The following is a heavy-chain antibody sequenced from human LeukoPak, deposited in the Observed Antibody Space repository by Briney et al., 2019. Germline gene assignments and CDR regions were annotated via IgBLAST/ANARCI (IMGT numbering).Heavy chain of an antibody. V-gene: IGHV3-30*04. Sequence: GGSLRLSCAASGFTFSSYAMHWVRQAPGKGLEWVAVISYDGSNKYYADSVKGRFTISRDNSKNTLYLQMNSLRAEDTAVYYCAKDRGYSGYRRYFDYWGQGTLVTVSS. CDR1: GFTFSSYA. J-gene: IGHJ4*02. CDR2: ISYDGSNK. D-gene: IGHD5-12*01. CDR3: AKDRGYSGYRRYFDY.